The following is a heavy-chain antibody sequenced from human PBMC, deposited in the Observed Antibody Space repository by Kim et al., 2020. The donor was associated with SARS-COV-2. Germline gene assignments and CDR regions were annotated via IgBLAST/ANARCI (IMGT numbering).Heavy chain of an antibody. CDR1: GFTFGDYA. CDR2: IRSKAYGGTT. Sequence: GGSLRLSCTASGFTFGDYAMSWFRQAPGKGLEWVGFIRSKAYGGTTEYAASVKGRFTISRDDSKSSAYLQMNSLKTEDTAVYYCTRWTFDSSAYYYYGMDVWGQGTTVTVSS. D-gene: IGHD6-25*01. CDR3: TRWTFDSSAYYYYGMDV. V-gene: IGHV3-49*03. J-gene: IGHJ6*02.